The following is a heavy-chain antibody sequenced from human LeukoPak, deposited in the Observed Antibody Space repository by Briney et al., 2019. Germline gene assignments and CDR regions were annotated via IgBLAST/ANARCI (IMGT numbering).Heavy chain of an antibody. Sequence: GGSLRLSCVASGFTFDDYAMHWVRQAPGKGLEWVSAISGSGGSTYYADSVKGRFTISRDNSKNTLYLQMNSLRAEDTAVYYCAKARPYYYDSSGYYYVGTFDYWGQGTLVTVSS. CDR2: ISGSGGST. CDR1: GFTFDDYA. J-gene: IGHJ4*02. D-gene: IGHD3-22*01. V-gene: IGHV3-23*01. CDR3: AKARPYYYDSSGYYYVGTFDY.